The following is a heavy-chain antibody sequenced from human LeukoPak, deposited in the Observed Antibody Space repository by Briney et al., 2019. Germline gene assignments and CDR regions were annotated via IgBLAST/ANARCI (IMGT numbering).Heavy chain of an antibody. D-gene: IGHD2/OR15-2a*01. J-gene: IGHJ4*02. Sequence: GASVKVSCKVSGYTLTELSMHWVRQAPGKGLEWMGGFDPEDGETIYAQKFQGRVTMTEDTSTDTAYMELSSLGSEDTAVYYCATATNSKDPGLSTPPNIWGQGTLVTVSS. CDR3: ATATNSKDPGLSTPPNI. CDR2: FDPEDGET. CDR1: GYTLTELS. V-gene: IGHV1-24*01.